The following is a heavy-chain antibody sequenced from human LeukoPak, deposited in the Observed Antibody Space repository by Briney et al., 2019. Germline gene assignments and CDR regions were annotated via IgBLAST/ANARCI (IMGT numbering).Heavy chain of an antibody. J-gene: IGHJ4*02. V-gene: IGHV3-30-3*01. CDR3: ARDLYSSSSY. CDR2: ISYDGSNK. Sequence: GGSLRLSCAASGFTFSSFDMHWVRQAPGKGLEWVAVISYDGSNKYYADSVKGRFTISRDNSKNTLYLQMNSLRAEDTAVYYCARDLYSSSSYWGQGTLVTVSS. CDR1: GFTFSSFD. D-gene: IGHD6-13*01.